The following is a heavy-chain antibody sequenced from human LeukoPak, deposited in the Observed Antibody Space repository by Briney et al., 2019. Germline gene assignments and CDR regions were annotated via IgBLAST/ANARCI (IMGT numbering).Heavy chain of an antibody. CDR1: GFTSSSYS. CDR3: ARDRDSSGWIDY. V-gene: IGHV3-21*01. Sequence: GGSLRLSCAASGFTSSSYSMNWVRQAPGKGLEWVSSISSSSSYIYYADSVKGRFTISRDNAKNPLYLQMNSLGAEDTAVYYCARDRDSSGWIDYWGQGTLVTVSS. CDR2: ISSSSSYI. J-gene: IGHJ4*02. D-gene: IGHD6-19*01.